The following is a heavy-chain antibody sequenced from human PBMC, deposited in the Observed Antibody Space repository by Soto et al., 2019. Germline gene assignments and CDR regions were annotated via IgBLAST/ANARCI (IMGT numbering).Heavy chain of an antibody. Sequence: PSETLSLTCTVSGGSISSYYWSWIRQPPGKGLEWIGYIYYSGRTNYNPSLKSRVTISVDTSKNQLSLKLSSVTAADTAVYYCARHPTVTEYYFDYWGQGTLVTVSS. J-gene: IGHJ4*02. CDR1: GGSISSYY. D-gene: IGHD4-17*01. CDR2: IYYSGRT. V-gene: IGHV4-59*08. CDR3: ARHPTVTEYYFDY.